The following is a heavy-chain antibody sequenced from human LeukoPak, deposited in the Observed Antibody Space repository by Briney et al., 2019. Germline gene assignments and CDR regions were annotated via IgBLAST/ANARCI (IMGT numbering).Heavy chain of an antibody. Sequence: SETLSLTCLVCGGSISRYYWSWLRQPPGKGLEGMGYIYYSGRTNYNPSLKSRVTISVDTSKNQFSLKLSSVTAAETAVYYCARRVGGYDYQGIDYWGQGTLVTVSS. CDR2: IYYSGRT. CDR1: GGSISRYY. D-gene: IGHD5-12*01. J-gene: IGHJ4*02. V-gene: IGHV4-59*08. CDR3: ARRVGGYDYQGIDY.